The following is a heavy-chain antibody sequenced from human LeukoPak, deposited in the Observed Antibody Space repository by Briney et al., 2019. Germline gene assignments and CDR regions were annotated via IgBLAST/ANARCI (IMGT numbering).Heavy chain of an antibody. CDR3: AGLGSTVKGRIDP. Sequence: GASVKVSCKVSGYTLTELSMHWVRQAPGKGLEWMGGFDPEDGETIYAQKFQGRVTMTRDTSISTAYMELSRLTSDDSAVYYCAGLGSTVKGRIDPWGQGTSVTVSS. V-gene: IGHV1-24*01. CDR1: GYTLTELS. CDR2: FDPEDGET. J-gene: IGHJ5*02. D-gene: IGHD5/OR15-5a*01.